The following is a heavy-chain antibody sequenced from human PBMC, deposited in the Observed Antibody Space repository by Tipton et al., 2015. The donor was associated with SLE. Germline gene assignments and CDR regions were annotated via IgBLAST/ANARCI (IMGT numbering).Heavy chain of an antibody. CDR3: ASELLDAFDI. CDR2: ISYDGSSK. D-gene: IGHD2-15*01. CDR1: GFTFSSYA. V-gene: IGHV3-30*04. J-gene: IGHJ3*02. Sequence: SLRLSCAASGFTFSSYAMHWVRQAPGKGLEWVAVISYDGSSKYYADSVKGRFTISRDNSKNTLYLQMNSLRAEDTAVYYCASELLDAFDIWGQGTMVTVSS.